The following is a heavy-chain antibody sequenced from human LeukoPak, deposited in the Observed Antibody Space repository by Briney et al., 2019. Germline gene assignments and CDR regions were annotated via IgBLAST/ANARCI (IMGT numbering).Heavy chain of an antibody. D-gene: IGHD6-13*01. CDR1: GGTFSSYA. CDR3: AREVRMGIAAADSFDY. V-gene: IGHV1-69*13. Sequence: SVKVSCKASGGTFSSYAISWVRQAPGQGLEWMGGIIPIFGTANYAQKFQGRVTITADESTSTAYMELSSLRSEDTAVYYRAREVRMGIAAADSFDYWGQGTLVTVSS. CDR2: IIPIFGTA. J-gene: IGHJ4*02.